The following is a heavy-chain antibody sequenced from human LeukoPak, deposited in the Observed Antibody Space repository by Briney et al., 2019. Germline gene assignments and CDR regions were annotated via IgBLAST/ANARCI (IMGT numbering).Heavy chain of an antibody. CDR1: KFTFSHYG. V-gene: IGHV3-30*18. J-gene: IGHJ4*02. CDR2: ISSDGSIK. CDR3: VKEYHSRGFGAYFDY. D-gene: IGHD3-3*01. Sequence: PGGSLRLSCTASKFTFSHYGMQWVRQAPGKGLEWVAVISSDGSIKVYADSVKGRFTLSRDNSINTVDLQMSSLRAENTAVYYCVKEYHSRGFGAYFDYWGQGTLVPVSS.